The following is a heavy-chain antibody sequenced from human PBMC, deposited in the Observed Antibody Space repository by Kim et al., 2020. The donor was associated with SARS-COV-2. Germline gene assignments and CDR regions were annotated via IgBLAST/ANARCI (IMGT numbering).Heavy chain of an antibody. V-gene: IGHV3-33*01. Sequence: GGSLRLSCAASGFTFSSYGMHWVRQAPGKGLEWVAVIWYDGSNKYYADSVKGRFTISRDNSKNTLYLQMNSLRAEDTAVYYCARDMRGDGSIDYWDQGTLVTVSS. D-gene: IGHD3-10*01. CDR1: GFTFSSYG. CDR2: IWYDGSNK. J-gene: IGHJ4*02. CDR3: ARDMRGDGSIDY.